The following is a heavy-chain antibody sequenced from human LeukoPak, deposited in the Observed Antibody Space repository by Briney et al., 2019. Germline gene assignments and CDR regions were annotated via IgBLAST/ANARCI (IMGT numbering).Heavy chain of an antibody. CDR3: ARQTTVFDN. CDR1: GFIFSYYS. J-gene: IGHJ4*02. Sequence: GGSLGLSCAASGFIFSYYSMNWVRQAPAKGLEWLSYISSSGSSMYYADSVKGRFTISRDNAQNSVYLQMNSLRDEDTAVYYCARQTTVFDNWGQGTLVTVSS. D-gene: IGHD1-1*01. V-gene: IGHV3-48*02. CDR2: ISSSGSSM.